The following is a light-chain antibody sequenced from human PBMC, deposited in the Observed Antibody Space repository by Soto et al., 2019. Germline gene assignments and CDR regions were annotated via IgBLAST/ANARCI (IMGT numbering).Light chain of an antibody. J-gene: IGLJ1*01. V-gene: IGLV3-21*02. Sequence: SYELTQAPSVAVAPGQTARILCGGNNLGSRSVHWYQQRPGQAPVLVVYDDSDRPSGIPERFSGSKSGDTATLTITRVEAGDEADYYCQVWDSATEQYVFTIGTKVNVL. CDR2: DDS. CDR3: QVWDSATEQYV. CDR1: NLGSRS.